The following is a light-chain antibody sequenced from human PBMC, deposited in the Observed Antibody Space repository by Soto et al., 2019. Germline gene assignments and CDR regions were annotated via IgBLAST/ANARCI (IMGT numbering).Light chain of an antibody. Sequence: QSVLTQPASVCGSPGQSIALSCTGTSYDVGAYNYVSWYQQHPGQAPNLMIYDVSNRPSGVSNRFSGSKSGNTASLTISGLQAEDEADYYCNSYTTSSTYVFGTGTNVTVL. V-gene: IGLV2-14*03. J-gene: IGLJ1*01. CDR1: SYDVGAYNY. CDR2: DVS. CDR3: NSYTTSSTYV.